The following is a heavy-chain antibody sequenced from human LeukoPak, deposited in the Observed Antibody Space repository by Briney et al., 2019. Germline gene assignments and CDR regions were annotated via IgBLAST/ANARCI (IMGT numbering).Heavy chain of an antibody. CDR1: GGTFSSYA. J-gene: IGHJ6*03. Sequence: SVKVSCKASGGTFSSYAISWVRQAPGQGLEWMGGIIPIFGTANYAQKFQGRVTITTDESTSTAYMELSSLRSEDTAVYYCARGDCSSTSCFYYMDVWGKGTTVSVSS. D-gene: IGHD2-2*01. CDR2: IIPIFGTA. CDR3: ARGDCSSTSCFYYMDV. V-gene: IGHV1-69*05.